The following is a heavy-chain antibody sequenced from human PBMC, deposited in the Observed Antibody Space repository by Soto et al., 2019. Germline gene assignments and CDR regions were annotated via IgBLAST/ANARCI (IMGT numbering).Heavy chain of an antibody. V-gene: IGHV1-18*01. J-gene: IGHJ4*02. CDR1: GYTFTSYG. D-gene: IGHD1-26*01. Sequence: QIQLVQSGAGVKKPGASVKVSCKASGYTFTSYGISWVRQAPGQGLEWMGWISAYNGNTKYAQKLQGRVTTTTDTSTSTAYMELRSLRSDDTAVYYCARDLGGSYYAPVDYWGQGTLVTVSS. CDR3: ARDLGGSYYAPVDY. CDR2: ISAYNGNT.